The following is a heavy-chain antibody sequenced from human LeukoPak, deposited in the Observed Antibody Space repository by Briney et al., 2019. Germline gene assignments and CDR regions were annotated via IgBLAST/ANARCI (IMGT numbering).Heavy chain of an antibody. CDR3: ARGGALGYCSGGSCYNYFQH. Sequence: GRSLRLSCAASGFTFSTYPIHWVRQAPGKGLEWVAVIADDGKDKHYVESVKGRFTISRDNSKNTLYLQMNSLRAEDTAVYYCARGGALGYCSGGSCYNYFQHWGQGTLVTVSS. V-gene: IGHV3-30*04. D-gene: IGHD2-15*01. CDR2: IADDGKDK. CDR1: GFTFSTYP. J-gene: IGHJ1*01.